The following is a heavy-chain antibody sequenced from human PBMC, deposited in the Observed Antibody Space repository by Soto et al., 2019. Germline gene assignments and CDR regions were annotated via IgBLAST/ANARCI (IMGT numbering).Heavy chain of an antibody. J-gene: IGHJ3*02. CDR2: ISDDGSNK. V-gene: IGHV3-30*18. CDR1: GFTFSSYG. Sequence: ESGGGVVQPGRSLRLSCAASGFTFSSYGMYWVRQAPGKGLEWVAVISDDGSNKYYADSVKGRFTISRDNSKNTLYLQMNSLRVEDTAVYYCAKDQTHAFDIWGQGTVVTVSS. CDR3: AKDQTHAFDI.